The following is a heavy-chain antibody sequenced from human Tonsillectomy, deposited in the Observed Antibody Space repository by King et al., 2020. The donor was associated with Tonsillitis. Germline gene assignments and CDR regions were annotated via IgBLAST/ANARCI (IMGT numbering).Heavy chain of an antibody. V-gene: IGHV3-53*01. CDR2: IYSGGRT. J-gene: IGHJ3*02. D-gene: IGHD6-13*01. CDR3: AGGASWAAADAFDI. Sequence: QLVQSGGGLIQPGGSLRLSCAASGFTVSSNYMSWVRQAPGKGLEWVSVIYSGGRTYYADPVKGRFTISRDTSKNTLYLQMNSLRAEDTAVYYCAGGASWAAADAFDIWGQGTMVPVSS. CDR1: GFTVSSNY.